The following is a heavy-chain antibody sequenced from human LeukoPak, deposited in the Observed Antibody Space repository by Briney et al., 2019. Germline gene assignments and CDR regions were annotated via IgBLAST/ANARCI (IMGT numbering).Heavy chain of an antibody. CDR3: ARDSLLWFGEPFDY. J-gene: IGHJ4*02. CDR1: GFTFSSYW. V-gene: IGHV3-7*01. CDR2: IKQDGSEK. D-gene: IGHD3-10*01. Sequence: GGSLRLSCAASGFTFSSYWMSWVRQAPGKGLEWVANIKQDGSEKYYVDSVKGRFTISRDNAKNSLYLQMNSLRAEDTAVYYCARDSLLWFGEPFDYWGQGTLVTVSS.